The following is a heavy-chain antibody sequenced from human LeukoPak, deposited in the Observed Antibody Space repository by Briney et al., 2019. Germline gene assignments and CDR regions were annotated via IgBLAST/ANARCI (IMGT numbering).Heavy chain of an antibody. D-gene: IGHD1-14*01. J-gene: IGHJ3*02. Sequence: GGSLRLSCAASRFTFDDYGMSWVRQAPGKGLEWVSGINWNGGSTGYADSVKGRFTISRDNAKNSLYLQMNSLRAEDTALYHCARAHITTQSAFDIWGQGTMVTVSS. CDR2: INWNGGST. CDR3: ARAHITTQSAFDI. CDR1: RFTFDDYG. V-gene: IGHV3-20*01.